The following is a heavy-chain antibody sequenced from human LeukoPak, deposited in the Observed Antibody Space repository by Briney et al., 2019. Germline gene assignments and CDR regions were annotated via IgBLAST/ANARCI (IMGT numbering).Heavy chain of an antibody. V-gene: IGHV4-59*01. CDR1: GDSISTYY. Sequence: SETLSLTCTVSGDSISTYYWSWIRQPPGKGLEWIGYIYYRVTSDYNPSLKSRVTISVDTSKNQFSLKLSSVTAADTAVYYCARDHHYYDSSGFDYWGQGTLVTVSS. CDR2: IYYRVTS. CDR3: ARDHHYYDSSGFDY. J-gene: IGHJ4*02. D-gene: IGHD3-22*01.